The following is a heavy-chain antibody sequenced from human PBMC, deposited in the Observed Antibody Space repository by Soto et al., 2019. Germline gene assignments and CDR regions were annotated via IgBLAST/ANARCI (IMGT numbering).Heavy chain of an antibody. V-gene: IGHV3-23*01. Sequence: GGSLRLSCAASGFTFSSYAMSWVRQAPGKGLEWVSAISGSGGSTYYADSVKGRFTISRDNSKNTLYLQMNSLRAEDTAVYYCAKDHGLWFGEFESLFDYWGQGTLVTVSS. J-gene: IGHJ4*02. CDR2: ISGSGGST. D-gene: IGHD3-10*01. CDR1: GFTFSSYA. CDR3: AKDHGLWFGEFESLFDY.